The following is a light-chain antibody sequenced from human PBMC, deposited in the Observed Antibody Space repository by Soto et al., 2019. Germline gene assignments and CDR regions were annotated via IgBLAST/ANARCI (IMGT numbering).Light chain of an antibody. Sequence: QSVLTQPPSVSGAPGQRVTISCTGSSSNIGAGYDVHWYQQLPGTAPKLLIYGNSNRPSGVPDRFSGSKSGTSASLAITGLQAEDEADYYCQSYDSSLSGSVVFDGGTKVT. CDR1: SSNIGAGYD. CDR2: GNS. J-gene: IGLJ2*01. V-gene: IGLV1-40*01. CDR3: QSYDSSLSGSVV.